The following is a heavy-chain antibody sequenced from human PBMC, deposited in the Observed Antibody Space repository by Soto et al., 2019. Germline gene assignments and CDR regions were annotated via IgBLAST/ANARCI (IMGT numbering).Heavy chain of an antibody. CDR3: ASDADILPGSYAFDI. D-gene: IGHD3-9*01. Sequence: QVQLVESGGGLVKPGGSLRLSCAASGFTFSDYYMTWIRQAPGKGLEWVSYISSSSSYTNYADSVKGRFTISRDNAKNPLYLQMNSLRAADTAVYYCASDADILPGSYAFDIWGQGTMVTVSS. CDR2: ISSSSSYT. V-gene: IGHV3-11*05. CDR1: GFTFSDYY. J-gene: IGHJ3*02.